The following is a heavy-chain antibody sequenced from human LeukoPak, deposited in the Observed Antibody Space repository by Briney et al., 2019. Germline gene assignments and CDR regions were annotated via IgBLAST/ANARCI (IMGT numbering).Heavy chain of an antibody. D-gene: IGHD2-21*01. J-gene: IGHJ4*02. CDR3: ARDTPYCGGDCYGY. Sequence: SETLSFTCTVSGGSISSYYWSWIRQPAGKGLEWIGRIYTSGSTNYNPSLKSRVTMSVDTSKNQFSLKLSSVTAADTAVYYCARDTPYCGGDCYGYWGQGTLVTVSS. V-gene: IGHV4-4*07. CDR2: IYTSGST. CDR1: GGSISSYY.